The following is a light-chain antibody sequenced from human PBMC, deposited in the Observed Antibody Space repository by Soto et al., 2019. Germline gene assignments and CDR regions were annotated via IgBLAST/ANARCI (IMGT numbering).Light chain of an antibody. CDR2: EVS. CDR3: CSYAGSSTYV. V-gene: IGLV2-23*02. CDR1: SSDVGSYNL. Sequence: QSVLTQPASVSGSPGQSITISCTGTSSDVGSYNLVSWYQQHPGKAPKLMIYEVSKRLSGVSNRFSGSKSGNTASLTISGLQAEDEADYYCCSYAGSSTYVFGTGDQGHRP. J-gene: IGLJ1*01.